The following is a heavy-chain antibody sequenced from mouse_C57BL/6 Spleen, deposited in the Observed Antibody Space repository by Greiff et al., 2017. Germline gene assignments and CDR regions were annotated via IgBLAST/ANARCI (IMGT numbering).Heavy chain of an antibody. CDR3: AREGYDYDRWYFDV. Sequence: VQLQQSGAELAKPGASVKLSCKASGYTFTSYWMHWVKQRPGQGLEWIGYINPSSGYTKYNQKFKDKAPLTADKSSSTAYMQLSSLTYEDSAVYYCAREGYDYDRWYFDVWGTGTTVTVSS. J-gene: IGHJ1*03. V-gene: IGHV1-7*01. CDR1: GYTFTSYW. D-gene: IGHD2-4*01. CDR2: INPSSGYT.